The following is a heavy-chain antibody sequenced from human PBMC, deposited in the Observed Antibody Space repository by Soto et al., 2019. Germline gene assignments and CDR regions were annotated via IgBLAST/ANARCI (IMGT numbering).Heavy chain of an antibody. CDR2: ISSSSSYI. D-gene: IGHD6-19*01. J-gene: IGHJ4*02. Sequence: LRLSCAASGFTFSSYSMNWVRQAPGKGLEWVSSISSSSSYIYYADSVKGRFTISRDNAKNSLYLQMNSLRAEDTAVYYCARGADSKVQWLVHFDYWGQGTLVTVSS. CDR1: GFTFSSYS. V-gene: IGHV3-21*01. CDR3: ARGADSKVQWLVHFDY.